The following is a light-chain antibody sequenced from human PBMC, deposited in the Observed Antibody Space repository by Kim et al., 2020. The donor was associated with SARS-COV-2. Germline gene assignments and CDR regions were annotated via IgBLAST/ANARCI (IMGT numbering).Light chain of an antibody. Sequence: LPASVGDRVTITCRASQDISDHLAWYQQRPGTAPKLLILAASTLHAGVPSRFSGGGTGTEFSLTIDSLQPEDFATYYCQQVELYPSFGPGTKLEI. V-gene: IGKV1-9*01. CDR2: AAS. J-gene: IGKJ2*01. CDR1: QDISDH. CDR3: QQVELYPS.